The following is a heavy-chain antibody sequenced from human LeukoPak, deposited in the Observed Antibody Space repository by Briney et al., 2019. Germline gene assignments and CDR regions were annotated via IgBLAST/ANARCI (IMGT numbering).Heavy chain of an antibody. CDR3: ARVGWSTGDH. Sequence: PGGSLRLSCAASGFTFSRYTMNWVRQAPGKGLEWVSYISSSGDTKYYADSVRGRFTISRDNAKNSLYLQMNSLRVEDTAVYYCARVGWSTGDHWGQGSLVTVSS. CDR1: GFTFSRYT. CDR2: ISSSGDTK. J-gene: IGHJ4*02. D-gene: IGHD5/OR15-5a*01. V-gene: IGHV3-48*04.